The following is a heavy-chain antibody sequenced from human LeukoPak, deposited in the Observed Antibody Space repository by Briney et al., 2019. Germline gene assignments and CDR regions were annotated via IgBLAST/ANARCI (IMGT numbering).Heavy chain of an antibody. Sequence: SETLSLTCAVYGGSFSGYYWSWIRQPPGKGLEWIGEINHSGSTNYNPSLKGRVTISVDTSKNQFSLKLSSVTAADTAVYYCARGRRWRYCSSTSCPQSNWFDPWGQGTLVTVSS. CDR3: ARGRRWRYCSSTSCPQSNWFDP. V-gene: IGHV4-34*01. D-gene: IGHD2-2*01. J-gene: IGHJ5*02. CDR2: INHSGST. CDR1: GGSFSGYY.